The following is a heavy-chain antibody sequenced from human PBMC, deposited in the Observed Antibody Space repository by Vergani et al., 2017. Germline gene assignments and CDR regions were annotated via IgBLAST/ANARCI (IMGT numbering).Heavy chain of an antibody. CDR2: ISAYNGNT. CDR1: GYSFYTYG. V-gene: IGHV1-18*01. Sequence: QVHLVQSGAEVKKPGASVKVSCKASGYSFYTYGISWVRQAPGQGLEWMGLISAYNGNTNYAQKFQGRVTMTRDTSTSTDYMELRSLGTDETAVYYCAREEEATGNYWGQGTLVTISS. CDR3: AREEEATGNY. J-gene: IGHJ4*02. D-gene: IGHD5-12*01.